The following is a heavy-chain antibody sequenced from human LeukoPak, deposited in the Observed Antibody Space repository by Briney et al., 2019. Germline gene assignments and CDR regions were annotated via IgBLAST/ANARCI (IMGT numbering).Heavy chain of an antibody. Sequence: GSLSLSCAASGFTVSSNYMSWVRQAPGKGLEWVSVIYSGGSTYYADSVKGRFTISRDNSKNTLYLQMNSLRAEDTAVYYCARDDTAAGTLDYWGQGTLVTVSS. CDR3: ARDDTAAGTLDY. J-gene: IGHJ4*02. D-gene: IGHD6-13*01. V-gene: IGHV3-66*01. CDR1: GFTVSSNY. CDR2: IYSGGST.